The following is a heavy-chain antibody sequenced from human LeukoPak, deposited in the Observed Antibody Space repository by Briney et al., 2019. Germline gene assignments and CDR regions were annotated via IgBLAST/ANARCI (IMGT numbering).Heavy chain of an antibody. CDR1: GGSISSYY. Sequence: SETLSLTCTVSGGSISSYYWSWIRQPPGKGLEWIGYIYYRGSTNYNPSLKSRVTISVDTSKNQFSLKLSSVTAADTAVYYCARVTPLYYYYMDVWGKGTTVTVSS. V-gene: IGHV4-59*01. CDR2: IYYRGST. J-gene: IGHJ6*03. CDR3: ARVTPLYYYYMDV.